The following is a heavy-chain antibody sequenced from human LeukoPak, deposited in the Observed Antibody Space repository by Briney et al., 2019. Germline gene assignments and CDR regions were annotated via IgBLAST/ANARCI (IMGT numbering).Heavy chain of an antibody. CDR1: GASFSYDY. J-gene: IGHJ5*02. D-gene: IGHD3-16*01. CDR2: INHSGST. V-gene: IGHV4-34*01. CDR3: SKGVWAPRLDP. Sequence: PSETLSLTCAVYGASFSYDYWSWIRQPPGKGLEWIGEINHSGSTTYNPSLKSRGSISAEKSKNQFALKLTSVTAEDTAVYYCSKGVWAPRLDPWGQGTLVTVSS.